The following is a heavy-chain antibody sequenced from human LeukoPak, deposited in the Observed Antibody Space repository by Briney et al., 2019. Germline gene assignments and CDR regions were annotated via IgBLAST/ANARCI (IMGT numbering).Heavy chain of an antibody. CDR3: VTGLGSSDYYFRYLDN. J-gene: IGHJ4*02. CDR1: GFSFSTYQ. D-gene: IGHD3-22*01. CDR2: ISSSGSAI. Sequence: GGSLRLSCTASGFSFSTYQMNWVRQAPGKGLEWVSYISSSGSAIYYADSVKGRFTISRDNAKNSLYLQMNSLRDEDTAVYYCVTGLGSSDYYFRYLDNWGQGTLVTVSS. V-gene: IGHV3-48*03.